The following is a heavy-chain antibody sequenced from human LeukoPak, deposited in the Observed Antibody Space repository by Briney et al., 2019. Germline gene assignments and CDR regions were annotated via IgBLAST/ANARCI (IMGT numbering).Heavy chain of an antibody. V-gene: IGHV3-74*03. CDR3: ARDLDFGGYSNFDD. CDR1: GFTFSSYW. CDR2: IKSDGSSI. Sequence: GGSLRLSCAASGFTFSSYWMHWVRQAPGKGLVWVSRIKSDGSSIMYADSVKGRFTISRDNAKSTLYLQMNSLRAEDTAVYYCARDLDFGGYSNFDDWGQGTLVTVSS. J-gene: IGHJ4*02. D-gene: IGHD4-23*01.